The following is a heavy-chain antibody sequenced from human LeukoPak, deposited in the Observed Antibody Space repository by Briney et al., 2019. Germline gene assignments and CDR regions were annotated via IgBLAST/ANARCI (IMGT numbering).Heavy chain of an antibody. J-gene: IGHJ4*02. D-gene: IGHD5-12*01. CDR1: GFMFSSYG. V-gene: IGHV3-33*01. CDR3: ARDVSSGYDSRYFDY. CDR2: IWYDGSNK. Sequence: PGGSLRLSCAASGFMFSSYGMHWVRQAPGKGLEWVAVIWYDGSNKYYADSVKGRFIISRDKSTNTLYLQMNSLRAEDTAVYYCARDVSSGYDSRYFDYWGQGTLVTVSS.